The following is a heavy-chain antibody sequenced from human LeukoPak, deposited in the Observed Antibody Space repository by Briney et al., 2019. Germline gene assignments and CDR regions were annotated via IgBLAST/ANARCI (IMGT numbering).Heavy chain of an antibody. CDR2: IYSGGNT. Sequence: GGSLRLSCEASGFTVSSNYMSWVRQAPGKGLEWVSVIYSGGNTYYADSVKGRFTISRDNSKNTLYLQVNSLRVEDTAVYYCAREGRDGYNFAFDIWGQGTMVTVSS. CDR1: GFTVSSNY. D-gene: IGHD5-24*01. CDR3: AREGRDGYNFAFDI. J-gene: IGHJ3*02. V-gene: IGHV3-53*01.